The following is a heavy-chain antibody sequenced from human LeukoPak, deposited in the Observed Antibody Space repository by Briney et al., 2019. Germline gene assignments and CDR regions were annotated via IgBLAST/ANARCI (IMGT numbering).Heavy chain of an antibody. CDR3: ARDSPIAVAGTSGFDY. CDR1: GYTFTSYY. J-gene: IGHJ4*02. CDR2: INPSGGST. Sequence: ASVKVSCKASGYTFTSYYMHWVRQAPGQGLEWMGIINPSGGSTSYAQKFQGRVTMTRDTSTNTVYMELSSLRSEDTAVYYCARDSPIAVAGTSGFDYWGQGTLVTVSS. D-gene: IGHD6-19*01. V-gene: IGHV1-46*01.